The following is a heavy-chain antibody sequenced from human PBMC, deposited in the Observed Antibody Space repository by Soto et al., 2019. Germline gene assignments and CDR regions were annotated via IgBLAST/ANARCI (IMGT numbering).Heavy chain of an antibody. CDR3: ARDRYYDSSGYYLSLGGYNWFDP. Sequence: TSETLSLTCTVSGGSISSGGYYWSWIRQHPGKGLEWIGYIYYSGSTYYNPSLKSRVTISVDTSKNQFSLKLSSVTAADTAVYYCARDRYYDSSGYYLSLGGYNWFDPWGQGTLVTVSS. V-gene: IGHV4-31*03. CDR1: GGSISSGGYY. CDR2: IYYSGST. J-gene: IGHJ5*02. D-gene: IGHD3-22*01.